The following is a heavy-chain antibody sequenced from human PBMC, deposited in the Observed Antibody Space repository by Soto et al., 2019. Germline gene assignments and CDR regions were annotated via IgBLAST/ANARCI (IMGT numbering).Heavy chain of an antibody. CDR3: ARGQEGVVATH. D-gene: IGHD5-12*01. CDR2: VKDGGHT. CDR1: GGSLSGYY. J-gene: IGHJ4*02. V-gene: IGHV4-34*01. Sequence: QVQLQQWGAGLLKPSETLSLNCAVTGGSLSGYYWSWIRQPPGKGLEWIGEVKDGGHTNYSPSLRRRVTIASDTSNNQFSLRLTSVTAADTGVYYCARGQEGVVATHWDQGSLVTVSS.